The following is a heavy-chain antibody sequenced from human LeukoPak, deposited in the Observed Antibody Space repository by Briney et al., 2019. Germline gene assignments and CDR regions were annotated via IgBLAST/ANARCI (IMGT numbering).Heavy chain of an antibody. J-gene: IGHJ4*01. CDR3: ARDHYGSGSYKAYFDY. V-gene: IGHV4-4*07. CDR2: VYSSGAT. CDR1: DASVTTYS. D-gene: IGHD3-10*01. Sequence: PSETLSLTCTVSDASVTTYSWSWLWQPAGKGLEWIGRVYSSGATKYNPSLKSRVTISADTSKNQFSLKLPSVTAADTAVYYCARDHYGSGSYKAYFDYWGHGIQVTVSS.